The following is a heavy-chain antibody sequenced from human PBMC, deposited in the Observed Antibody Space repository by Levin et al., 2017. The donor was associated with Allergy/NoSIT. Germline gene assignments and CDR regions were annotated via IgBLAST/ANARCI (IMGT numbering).Heavy chain of an antibody. J-gene: IGHJ2*01. CDR1: GFTFSSYW. CDR3: ARPGHWGWYFDL. Sequence: TGESLKISCAASGFTFSSYWMTWVRQAPGKGLEWVANIKQDGSEKYYVDSVKGRFTISRDNAKNSLYLQMNSLRAEDTAVYYCARPGHWGWYFDLWGRGTLVTVSS. D-gene: IGHD7-27*01. V-gene: IGHV3-7*01. CDR2: IKQDGSEK.